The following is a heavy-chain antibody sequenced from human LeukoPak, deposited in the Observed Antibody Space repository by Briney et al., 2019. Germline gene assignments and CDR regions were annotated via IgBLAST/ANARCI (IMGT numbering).Heavy chain of an antibody. CDR2: MNPNSGNT. D-gene: IGHD3-9*01. CDR1: GYTFTGYD. Sequence: ASVKVSFKASGYTFTGYDINWVRQATGQGLEWMGWMNPNSGNTGYAQKFQGRVTMTRNTSISTAYMELSSLRSEDTAVYYCARGPPQYYDILTGSRYYYYYMDVWGKGTTVTISS. V-gene: IGHV1-8*01. CDR3: ARGPPQYYDILTGSRYYYYYMDV. J-gene: IGHJ6*03.